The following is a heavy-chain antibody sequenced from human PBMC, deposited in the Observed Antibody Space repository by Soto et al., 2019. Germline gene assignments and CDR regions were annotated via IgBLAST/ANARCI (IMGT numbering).Heavy chain of an antibody. V-gene: IGHV3-30*18. D-gene: IGHD2-21*02. CDR3: AKEAVSCGGDCYYFDL. CDR2: ISYDGSNK. J-gene: IGHJ2*01. Sequence: QVQLVESGGGVVQPGRSLRLSCAASGFTFSSYGMHWVRQAPGKGLEWVAVISYDGSNKYYADSVKGRFTISRDNSKNTLYLQMNSLRAEDTAVYYCAKEAVSCGGDCYYFDLWGRGTLVTVSS. CDR1: GFTFSSYG.